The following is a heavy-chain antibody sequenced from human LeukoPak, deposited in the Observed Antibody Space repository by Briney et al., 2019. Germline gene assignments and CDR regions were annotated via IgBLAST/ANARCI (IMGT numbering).Heavy chain of an antibody. D-gene: IGHD3-10*01. CDR2: IKFDESAT. CDR3: AKDLVTMVRGVIPNWFDP. CDR1: GFTFSSYW. J-gene: IGHJ5*02. Sequence: GGSLRLSCAASGFTFSSYWMHWVRQAPGKGLVWVSRIKFDESATNYADSVKGRFTISRDNSKNTLYLQMNSLRAEDTAVYYCAKDLVTMVRGVIPNWFDPWGQGTLVTVSS. V-gene: IGHV3-74*01.